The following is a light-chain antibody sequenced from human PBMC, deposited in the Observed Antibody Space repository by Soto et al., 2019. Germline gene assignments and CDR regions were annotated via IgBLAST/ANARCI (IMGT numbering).Light chain of an antibody. CDR3: QQSYSTLWT. V-gene: IGKV1-39*01. CDR1: QSISSY. J-gene: IGKJ1*01. CDR2: AAS. Sequence: DIQMTQSPSSLSASVGDRVTITCRASQSISSYLNWYQQKPGKAPKLLIYAASSLQSGVPSRFSGSGSGTDFNLTISSLQPEDFATYDCQQSYSTLWTFGQGTRVEIK.